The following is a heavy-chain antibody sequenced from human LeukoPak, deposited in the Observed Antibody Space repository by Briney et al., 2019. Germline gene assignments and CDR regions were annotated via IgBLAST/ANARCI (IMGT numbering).Heavy chain of an antibody. CDR3: ASFRSGYGDYGNWFDP. Sequence: SETLSLTCTVSGGSISSGGYYWSWIRQHPGKGLEWIGYIYYSGSTYYNPSLKSRVTISVDTSKNQFSLKLSSVTAADTAVYYCASFRSGYGDYGNWFDPWGRGTLVTASS. J-gene: IGHJ5*02. D-gene: IGHD4-17*01. CDR1: GGSISSGGYY. V-gene: IGHV4-31*03. CDR2: IYYSGST.